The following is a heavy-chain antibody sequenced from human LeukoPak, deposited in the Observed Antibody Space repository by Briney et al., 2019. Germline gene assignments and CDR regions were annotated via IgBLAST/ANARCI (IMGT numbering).Heavy chain of an antibody. D-gene: IGHD1-1*01. V-gene: IGHV1-69-2*01. Sequence: ASVKVSCKASGYTFSDYYIHWIQQGPGRGLEWMGRVDPENGETLYAQKFRGRVTFTADTSTETTYMEISGLGSEDTAVYFCARWVSATGFFDYWGQGALVTVSS. CDR2: VDPENGET. J-gene: IGHJ4*02. CDR3: ARWVSATGFFDY. CDR1: GYTFSDYY.